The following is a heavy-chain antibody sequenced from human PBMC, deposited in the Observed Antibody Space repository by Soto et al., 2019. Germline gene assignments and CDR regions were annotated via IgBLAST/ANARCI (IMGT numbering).Heavy chain of an antibody. Sequence: SETLSPTCIVSGDSISNFNWSWVRQTPGRGLEWIGCVHESGSTDYNPSLKGRVTISLHTSKSQFSLSLRSATAADTATYYCARGTRALITSFFAYWGQGIPVTVSS. V-gene: IGHV4-59*03. CDR1: GDSISNFN. CDR2: VHESGST. J-gene: IGHJ4*02. D-gene: IGHD1-20*01. CDR3: ARGTRALITSFFAY.